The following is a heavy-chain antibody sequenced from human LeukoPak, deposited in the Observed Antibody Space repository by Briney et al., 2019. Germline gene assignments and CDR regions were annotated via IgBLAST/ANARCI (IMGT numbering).Heavy chain of an antibody. V-gene: IGHV4-59*01. J-gene: IGHJ4*02. CDR2: IYYTGNT. D-gene: IGHD3-9*01. CDR3: ASSYMGMTTINFDS. Sequence: SETLSLTCSVSGGSMFSYYWSWIRQPPGKGLEWVGYIYYTGNTNYNPSLKSRVTISLDTSKKQFSLKLSSVTAADTAVYYCASSYMGMTTINFDSWGQGTLVTVSS. CDR1: GGSMFSYY.